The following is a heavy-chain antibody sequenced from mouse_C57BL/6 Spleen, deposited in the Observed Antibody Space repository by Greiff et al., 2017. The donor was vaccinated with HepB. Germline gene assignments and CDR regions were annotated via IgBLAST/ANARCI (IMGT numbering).Heavy chain of an antibody. D-gene: IGHD1-1*01. V-gene: IGHV1-72*01. CDR2: IDPNSGGT. Sequence: VQLQQPGAELVKPGASVKLSCKASGYTFTSYWMHWVKQRPGRGLEWIGRIDPNSGGTKYNEKFKSKATLTVDKPSSTAYMQLSILTSEDSAVYYCARRGSYYYGSSYDYAMDYWGQGTSVTVSS. CDR3: ARRGSYYYGSSYDYAMDY. CDR1: GYTFTSYW. J-gene: IGHJ4*01.